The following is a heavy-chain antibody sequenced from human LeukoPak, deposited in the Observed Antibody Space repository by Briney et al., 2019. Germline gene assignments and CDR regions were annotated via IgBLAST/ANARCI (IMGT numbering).Heavy chain of an antibody. CDR3: ARSFLNYYDSRGYPYFFDN. CDR2: IKQDGSEK. J-gene: IGHJ4*02. D-gene: IGHD3-22*01. CDR1: GFTFSSYW. Sequence: GGSLRLSCAASGFTFSSYWMSWVRQAPGKGLEWVANIKQDGSEKCFVDSVKGRFTISRDNAENSLYLQMNSLRAEDTAMYYRARSFLNYYDSRGYPYFFDNWGQGTLVTVSS. V-gene: IGHV3-7*01.